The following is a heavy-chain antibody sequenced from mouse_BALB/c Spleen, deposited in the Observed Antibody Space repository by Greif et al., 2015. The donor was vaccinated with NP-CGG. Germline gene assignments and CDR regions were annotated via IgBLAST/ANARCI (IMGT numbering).Heavy chain of an antibody. CDR2: INPSTGYT. CDR1: GYTFTSYW. D-gene: IGHD1-1*02. V-gene: IGHV1-7*01. J-gene: IGHJ3*01. Sequence: VKLMESGAELAKPGASVKMSCKASGYTFTSYWMHWVKQRPGQGLEWIGYINPSTGYTEYNQKFKDKATLTADKSSSTAYMQLSGLTSEDSAVYYCARGGWPFAYWGQGTLVTVSA. CDR3: ARGGWPFAY.